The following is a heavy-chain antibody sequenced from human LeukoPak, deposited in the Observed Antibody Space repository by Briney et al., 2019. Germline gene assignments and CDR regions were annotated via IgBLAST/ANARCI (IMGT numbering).Heavy chain of an antibody. V-gene: IGHV3-21*01. J-gene: IGHJ4*02. Sequence: GGSLRLSCAASGFTFSRYSMNWVRQAPGKGLEWVFSISSSSSHIYYADSVKRRFTISRDNAKNSLYLQTNSLRAEDTAVYYCARERGSSSWMTFDYWGQGTLVTVSS. D-gene: IGHD6-13*01. CDR3: ARERGSSSWMTFDY. CDR2: ISSSSSHI. CDR1: GFTFSRYS.